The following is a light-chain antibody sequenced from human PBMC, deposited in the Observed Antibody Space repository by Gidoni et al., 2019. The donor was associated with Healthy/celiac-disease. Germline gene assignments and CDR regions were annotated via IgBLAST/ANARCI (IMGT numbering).Light chain of an antibody. J-gene: IGKJ2*01. V-gene: IGKV3-20*01. CDR1: QRVSSSY. CDR3: QQYGSPPNT. Sequence: EIVLTQSPGTLSLSPGERDTPSCRASQRVSSSYLAWYQQKPGQAPRLLIYGASSRATGIPDMFSGSGSGTDFTLTISRLEPEDFAVYYCQQYGSPPNTFGQXTKLEIK. CDR2: GAS.